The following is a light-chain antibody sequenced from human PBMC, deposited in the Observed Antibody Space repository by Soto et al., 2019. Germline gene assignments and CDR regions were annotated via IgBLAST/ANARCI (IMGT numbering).Light chain of an antibody. CDR1: SIDIGPYDY. V-gene: IGLV2-14*01. CDR2: EVT. CDR3: SSYTRNTALV. J-gene: IGLJ1*01. Sequence: ALTQPASVSGSPGQSITISCTGTSIDIGPYDYVSWYQQHPGKAPKLMIYEVTNRPSGVSHRFSGSKSGSTASLTISGLQAEDEADYYCSSYTRNTALVFGPGTKVTVL.